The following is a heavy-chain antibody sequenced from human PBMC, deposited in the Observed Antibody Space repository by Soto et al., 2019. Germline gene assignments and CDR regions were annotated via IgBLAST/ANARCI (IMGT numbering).Heavy chain of an antibody. CDR1: GFTFTSSA. J-gene: IGHJ6*02. D-gene: IGHD3-3*01. CDR3: AARRFLEWLLAPPYGMDV. CDR2: IVVGSGNT. V-gene: IGHV1-58*01. Sequence: SVKVSCKASGFTFTSSAVQWVRQARGQRLEWIGWIVVGSGNTNYAQKYQERVTITRDMSTSTAYMELSSLRSEDTAVFYCAARRFLEWLLAPPYGMDVWGQGTTVTVSS.